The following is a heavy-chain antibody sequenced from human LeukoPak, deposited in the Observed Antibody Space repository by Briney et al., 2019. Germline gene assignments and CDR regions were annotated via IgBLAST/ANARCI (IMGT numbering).Heavy chain of an antibody. J-gene: IGHJ3*02. CDR2: ISYDGSNK. Sequence: GRSLRLSCAASGFTFSSYAMHWVRQAPGKGLEWVAVISYDGSNKYHADSVKGRFTISRDNSKNTLYLQMNSLRAEDTAVYYCARGAGDAFDIWGQGTMVTVSS. CDR1: GFTFSSYA. CDR3: ARGAGDAFDI. V-gene: IGHV3-30*04.